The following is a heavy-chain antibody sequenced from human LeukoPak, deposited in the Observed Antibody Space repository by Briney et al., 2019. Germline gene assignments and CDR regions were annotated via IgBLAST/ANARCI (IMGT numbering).Heavy chain of an antibody. CDR1: GFFISSGHY. D-gene: IGHD4-23*01. Sequence: PSETLSLTCAVSGFFISSGHYWGWIRQPPGNGLEWIGSIYHSGSTYYNPSLKSRVTISVDTSKNQFSLNLSSVTAADTAVYYCARLTTVVTGDYWGQGTLVTVSS. V-gene: IGHV4-38-2*01. CDR3: ARLTTVVTGDY. CDR2: IYHSGST. J-gene: IGHJ4*02.